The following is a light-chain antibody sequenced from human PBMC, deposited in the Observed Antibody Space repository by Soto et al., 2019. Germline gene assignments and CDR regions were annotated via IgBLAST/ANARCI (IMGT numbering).Light chain of an antibody. V-gene: IGKV1-12*01. CDR1: QDITIW. Sequence: DIQMTQSPSSVSASVGDRVTITCRASQDITIWLAWYQQKPGKDPKRLISAASDLQSGDPSRFSGSGSGTDFTLTSSSLRPEDFATDYCQQANTFPWTFGQGTKVEI. CDR3: QQANTFPWT. J-gene: IGKJ1*01. CDR2: AAS.